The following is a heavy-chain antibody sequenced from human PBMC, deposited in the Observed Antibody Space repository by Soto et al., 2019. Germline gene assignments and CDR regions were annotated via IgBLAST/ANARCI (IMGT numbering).Heavy chain of an antibody. Sequence: QVQLVQSGAEVKKPGASVKVSCKASGYTFTSYAINWVRQATGQGLEWMGWMHPNSGNTGYAQKFQGSVTMTRNTSISTAYMELSSLRSEDTAVYYCARGPAPGSGDSVFQATWFDPWGQGTLVTVSS. CDR2: MHPNSGNT. CDR1: GYTFTSYA. CDR3: ARGPAPGSGDSVFQATWFDP. D-gene: IGHD4-17*01. V-gene: IGHV1-8*01. J-gene: IGHJ5*02.